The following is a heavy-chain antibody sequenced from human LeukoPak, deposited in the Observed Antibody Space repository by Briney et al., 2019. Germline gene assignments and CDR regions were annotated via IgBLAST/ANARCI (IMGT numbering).Heavy chain of an antibody. Sequence: PPGGSLRLSCTTSGFTFSNAWMSWVRQAPGKGLEWVSVIYSGGSTYYADSVKGRFTISRDNSKNTLNLQMNSLRAEDTAVYYCARGTPSGHDAFDIWGQGTMVTVSS. V-gene: IGHV3-53*01. D-gene: IGHD3-10*01. CDR3: ARGTPSGHDAFDI. CDR2: IYSGGST. J-gene: IGHJ3*02. CDR1: GFTFSNAW.